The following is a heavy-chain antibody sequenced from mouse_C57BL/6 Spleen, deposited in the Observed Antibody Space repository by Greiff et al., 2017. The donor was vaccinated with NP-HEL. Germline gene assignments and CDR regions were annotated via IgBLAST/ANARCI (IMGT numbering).Heavy chain of an antibody. J-gene: IGHJ2*01. CDR2: INPSSGNT. D-gene: IGHD4-1*01. CDR1: GYTFTGYC. CDR3: ARSGFDY. Sequence: QVQLKESGAELAKPGASVKLSCKASGYTFTGYCMHWVQQRPGQGLEWIGYINPSSGNTKYNQKFKDKATLTGDKSSRTAYMQLSSLTSEDSAVYYWARSGFDYWGQGTTLTVSS. V-gene: IGHV1-7*01.